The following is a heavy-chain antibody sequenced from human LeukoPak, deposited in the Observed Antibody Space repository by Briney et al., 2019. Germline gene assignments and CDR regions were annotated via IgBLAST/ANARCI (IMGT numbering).Heavy chain of an antibody. CDR3: ARMYYYDSSGYPFDY. CDR1: GGSISSSSYY. V-gene: IGHV4-39*01. CDR2: IYYSGST. J-gene: IGHJ4*02. D-gene: IGHD3-22*01. Sequence: PSETLSLTCTVSGGSISSSSYYWGWIRQPPGKGLEWIGSIYYSGSTYCNPSLKSRVTISVDTSKNQFSLKLSSVTAADTAVYYCARMYYYDSSGYPFDYWGQGTLVTVSS.